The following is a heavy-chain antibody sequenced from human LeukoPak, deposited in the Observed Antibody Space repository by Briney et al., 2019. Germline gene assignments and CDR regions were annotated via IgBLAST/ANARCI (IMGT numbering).Heavy chain of an antibody. Sequence: KPSETLSLTCTVSGGSISSYYWSWLRQPAGKGLEWIGRIYTSGSTNYNPSLKSRVTMSVDTSKNQFSLKLSSVTAADTAVYYYAREPYSSGFNWFDPWGQGTLVTVSS. D-gene: IGHD6-19*01. CDR3: AREPYSSGFNWFDP. V-gene: IGHV4-4*07. J-gene: IGHJ5*02. CDR1: GGSISSYY. CDR2: IYTSGST.